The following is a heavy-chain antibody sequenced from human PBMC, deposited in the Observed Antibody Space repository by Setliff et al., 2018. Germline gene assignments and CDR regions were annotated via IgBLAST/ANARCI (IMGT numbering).Heavy chain of an antibody. CDR3: VTGSVPPN. Sequence: GGSLRLSCAASGFSISGRWMSWVRQAPGKGLEWVANIKEDGSEQYYVDSVKGRFTISRDNAKNSLFLQISSLRAEDTAMYYCVTGSVPPNWGQGTLVTVSS. J-gene: IGHJ4*02. CDR2: IKEDGSEQ. V-gene: IGHV3-7*03. CDR1: GFSISGRW.